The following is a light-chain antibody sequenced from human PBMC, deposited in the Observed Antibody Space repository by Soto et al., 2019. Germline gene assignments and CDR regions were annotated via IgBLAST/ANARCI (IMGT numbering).Light chain of an antibody. CDR3: LQYNTWPYI. V-gene: IGKV3-15*01. CDR1: QSVSSN. CDR2: GAS. Sequence: EIVVTQSPATLSMSPGERATLSCRASQSVSSNFAWFQQKPGQAPRLLIYGASTRATDIPARFSGSGSGTEFTLTISSLQSEDFAVYYCLQYNTWPYIFGQGTKLEIK. J-gene: IGKJ2*01.